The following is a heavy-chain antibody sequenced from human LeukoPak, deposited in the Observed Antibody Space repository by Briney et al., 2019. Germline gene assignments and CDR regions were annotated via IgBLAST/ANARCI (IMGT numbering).Heavy chain of an antibody. V-gene: IGHV1-24*01. CDR2: FDPEDGET. D-gene: IGHD2-15*01. CDR3: AKGPPEYCSGGSCHSGRNWIDP. Sequence: ASVKVSCKVSGYTLTELSMHWVRQAPGKGLEWMGGFDPEDGETIYAQKFQGRVTMTEDTSTDTAYMELSSLRSEDTAVYYCAKGPPEYCSGGSCHSGRNWIDPWGQGTLVTVSS. J-gene: IGHJ5*02. CDR1: GYTLTELS.